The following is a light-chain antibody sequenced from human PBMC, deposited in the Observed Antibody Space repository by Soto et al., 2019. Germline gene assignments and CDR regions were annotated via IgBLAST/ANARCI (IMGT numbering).Light chain of an antibody. V-gene: IGKV3-20*01. J-gene: IGKJ5*01. CDR2: DVS. CDR1: QSVGNTY. CDR3: QQYGTLIT. Sequence: EIVLTQSPGTLSLSPGERATLSCRASQSVGNTYLAWYQQKPGQAPSLLIYDVSSRATDIPDRFSGSGSGTDFTLTISRLEPEDFAVYYCQQYGTLITFGQGTRLEIK.